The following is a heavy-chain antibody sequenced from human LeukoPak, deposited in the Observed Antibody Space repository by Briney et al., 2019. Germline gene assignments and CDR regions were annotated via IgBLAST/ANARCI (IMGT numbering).Heavy chain of an antibody. V-gene: IGHV4-4*07. J-gene: IGHJ5*02. CDR2: IYSSGSA. CDR1: GGSIMNHY. D-gene: IGHD6-19*01. CDR3: ARDVRYASGWSTPES. Sequence: SETLSLTCTVSGGSIMNHYWSWIRQPAGKGLEWIGRIYSSGSANYSPSLKNRVSMSIDTSNNHFSLNLTSVTAADTALYFCARDVRYASGWSTPESWGQGTLVTVSP.